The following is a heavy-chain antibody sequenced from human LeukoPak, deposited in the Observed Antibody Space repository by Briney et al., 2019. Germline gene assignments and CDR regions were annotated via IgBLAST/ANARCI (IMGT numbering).Heavy chain of an antibody. J-gene: IGHJ4*02. D-gene: IGHD1-26*01. CDR2: MNPNSGNT. CDR1: GYTFTSYD. Sequence: ASVKVSCKASGYTFTSYDINWVRQATGQGLEWMGWMNPNSGNTGYAQKFQGRVTITRNTSISTAYMELRSLRSDDTAVYYCARDGVGATDVIDYWGQGTLVTVSS. V-gene: IGHV1-8*03. CDR3: ARDGVGATDVIDY.